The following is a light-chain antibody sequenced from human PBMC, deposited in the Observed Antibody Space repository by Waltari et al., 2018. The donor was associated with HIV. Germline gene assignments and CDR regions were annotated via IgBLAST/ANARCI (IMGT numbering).Light chain of an antibody. Sequence: QSVLTQPPSASGAPGQTVTISCSGSTSNVETQWVYWYQQLPGTAPKLLIYRNYQRPSGVPDRFSSSKSGASAALITSGLRSEDEADYFCGVWDSTLKQWLFGGRTKLTVL. J-gene: IGLJ3*02. V-gene: IGLV1-47*01. CDR1: TSNVETQW. CDR2: RNY. CDR3: GVWDSTLKQWL.